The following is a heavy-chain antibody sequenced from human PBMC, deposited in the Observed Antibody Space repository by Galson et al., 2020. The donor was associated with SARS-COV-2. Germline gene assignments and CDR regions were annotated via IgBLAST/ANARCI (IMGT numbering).Heavy chain of an antibody. CDR3: ASVGVGYSYGSSEEYFQH. CDR1: GYTFTSYG. D-gene: IGHD5-18*01. Sequence: ASVTVSCQASGYTFTSYGISCVRQAPGQGLAWMGWISAYNGNTNYAQKLQGRVTMTTDTSTSTAYMELRGLRSDDTAVYYCASVGVGYSYGSSEEYFQHWGQGTLVTVSS. J-gene: IGHJ1*01. V-gene: IGHV1-18*01. CDR2: ISAYNGNT.